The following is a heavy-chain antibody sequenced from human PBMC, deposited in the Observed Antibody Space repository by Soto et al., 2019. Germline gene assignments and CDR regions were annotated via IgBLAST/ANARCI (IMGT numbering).Heavy chain of an antibody. V-gene: IGHV4-34*01. D-gene: IGHD3-10*02. CDR1: GGSFSGYQ. CDR3: ARCIMLLFGDISRRGASYSYMDV. J-gene: IGHJ6*03. CDR2: INDSGNI. Sequence: QVQLQQWGAGLLKPSETLSLTCAVYGGSFSGYQWSWIRQTTGKGLEWIGEINDSGNINYNPSLRSPVTILIETATNQISLKLSPGTVAVTASYFCARCIMLLFGDISRRGASYSYMDVWGKGTTVTVSS.